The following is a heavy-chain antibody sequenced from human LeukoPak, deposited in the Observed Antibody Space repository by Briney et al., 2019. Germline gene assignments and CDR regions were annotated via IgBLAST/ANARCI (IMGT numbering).Heavy chain of an antibody. CDR2: INAGNGNT. Sequence: ASVKVSCKASGYTFTSYAMHWVRQAPGQRLEWMGWINAGNGNTKYSQEFQGRVTITRDTSASTAYMELSRLRSDDTAVYYCARGAFRGVIMDVWGKGTTVTVSS. CDR1: GYTFTSYA. J-gene: IGHJ6*04. V-gene: IGHV1-3*01. D-gene: IGHD3-10*01. CDR3: ARGAFRGVIMDV.